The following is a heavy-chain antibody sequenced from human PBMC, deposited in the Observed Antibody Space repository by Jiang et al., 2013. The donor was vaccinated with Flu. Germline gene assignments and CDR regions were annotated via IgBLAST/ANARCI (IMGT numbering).Heavy chain of an antibody. Sequence: LLKPSGTLSLTCTVSGGSISSAKWWTWVRQSPGKGLEWIGEVFHSGTTKYNPTLTSRLTISMDQSKNQFSLTLNSVTAADTAIYYCASQSGYYQDYWGQGTLVTVSS. CDR2: VFHSGTT. CDR3: ASQSGYYQDY. D-gene: IGHD3-22*01. CDR1: GGSISSAKW. V-gene: IGHV4-4*02. J-gene: IGHJ4*02.